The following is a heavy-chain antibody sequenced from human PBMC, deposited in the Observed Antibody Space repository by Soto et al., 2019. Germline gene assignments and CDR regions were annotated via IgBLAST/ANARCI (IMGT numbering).Heavy chain of an antibody. V-gene: IGHV1-18*01. D-gene: IGHD3-10*01. CDR2: ISAYNGNT. CDR1: GYTFTSYD. CDR3: ATDGVTMVRGPYYFDY. Sequence: ASVKLSCKASGYTFTSYDISWVRQAPGQGLEWMGWISAYNGNTNYAQKLQGRVTMTTDTSTSTAYMELRSLRSDDTAVYYCATDGVTMVRGPYYFDYWGQGTLVTVSS. J-gene: IGHJ4*02.